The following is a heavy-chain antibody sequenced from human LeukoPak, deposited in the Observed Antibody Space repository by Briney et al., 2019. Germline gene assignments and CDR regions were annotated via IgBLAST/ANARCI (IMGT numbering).Heavy chain of an antibody. D-gene: IGHD2-15*01. CDR3: ARDDIDFDY. Sequence: GGSLRLSCAASGFTFSSYAMHWVRQAPGKGLEWVAVISYDGSNKYYAGSVKGRFTISRDNSKNTLYLQMNSLRAEDTAVYYCARDDIDFDYWGQGTLVTVSS. CDR1: GFTFSSYA. V-gene: IGHV3-30-3*01. CDR2: ISYDGSNK. J-gene: IGHJ4*02.